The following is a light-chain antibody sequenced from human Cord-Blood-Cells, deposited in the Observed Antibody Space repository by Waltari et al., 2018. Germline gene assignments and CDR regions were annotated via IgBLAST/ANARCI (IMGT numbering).Light chain of an antibody. CDR1: QSISSY. V-gene: IGKV1-39*01. Sequence: DIQLTQTPSSLSASVGDRGTSTCRASQSISSYLNWYQQKPRKAPKLLLYAASSLQSVVPSRFSGSGSGTDFTLTISSLQPEDFATYYCQQSYSTPYTFGQGTKLEIK. CDR3: QQSYSTPYT. CDR2: AAS. J-gene: IGKJ2*01.